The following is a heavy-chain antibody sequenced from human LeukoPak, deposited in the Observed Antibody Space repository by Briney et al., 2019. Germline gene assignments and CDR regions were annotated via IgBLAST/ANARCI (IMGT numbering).Heavy chain of an antibody. V-gene: IGHV1-2*02. Sequence: ASVKVSCKSSGYTFTGYYMHWVRQAPGQGLEWMGCINPNSGGTNYAQKFQGRVTMTRDTSISTAYMELSRLRSDDAAVYYCARSSSPVYFDYWGQGTLVTVSS. CDR2: INPNSGGT. J-gene: IGHJ4*02. CDR3: ARSSSPVYFDY. D-gene: IGHD6-13*01. CDR1: GYTFTGYY.